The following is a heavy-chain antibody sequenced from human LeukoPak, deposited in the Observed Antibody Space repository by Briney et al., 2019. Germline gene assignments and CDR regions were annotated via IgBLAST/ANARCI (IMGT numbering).Heavy chain of an antibody. J-gene: IGHJ6*02. Sequence: GASVKVSCKASGYTFTSYGISWVRQAPGQGLEWMGWISAYNGNTNYAQKLQGRVTMTTDTSTSTAYMELRSLRSDDTAVYYCARKSGGGANPDYYYGMDVWGQGTTVTVSS. CDR3: ARKSGGGANPDYYYGMDV. V-gene: IGHV1-18*01. CDR2: ISAYNGNT. D-gene: IGHD1-26*01. CDR1: GYTFTSYG.